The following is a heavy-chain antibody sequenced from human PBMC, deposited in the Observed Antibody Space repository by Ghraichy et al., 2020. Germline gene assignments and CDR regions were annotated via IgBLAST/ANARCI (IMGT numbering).Heavy chain of an antibody. CDR3: ARVESTAAGFKWFDP. Sequence: SETLSLTCTVSGDSVSSDSYYWTWIRQPPGKGLEWIGYGGSTNYNPSLKSRVTISVDTSENQFSLKLRFVTAADTAVYYCARVESTAAGFKWFDPWGQGILVTVSS. CDR2: GGST. J-gene: IGHJ5*02. CDR1: GDSVSSDSYY. D-gene: IGHD6-13*01. V-gene: IGHV4-61*01.